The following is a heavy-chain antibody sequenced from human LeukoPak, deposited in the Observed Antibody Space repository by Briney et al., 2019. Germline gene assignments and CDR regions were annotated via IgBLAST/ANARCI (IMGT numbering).Heavy chain of an antibody. CDR2: ISSNGGST. CDR1: GFTFSSYA. D-gene: IGHD3-9*01. Sequence: GGYLRLSCAASGFTFSSYAMHWVRQAPGKGLEYVSAISSNGGSTYYANSVKGRFTISRDNSKNTLYLQMGSLRAEDMAVYYCARSPYFDWLFSLSSYYFDYWGQGTLVTVSS. V-gene: IGHV3-64*01. J-gene: IGHJ4*02. CDR3: ARSPYFDWLFSLSSYYFDY.